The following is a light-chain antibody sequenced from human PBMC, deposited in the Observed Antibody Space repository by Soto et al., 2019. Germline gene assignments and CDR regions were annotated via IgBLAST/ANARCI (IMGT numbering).Light chain of an antibody. Sequence: EIVLTQSPATLSLSPGERATLSCRASQSVSTYLAWYQQKLDQAPRLLIYVASNRATGIPGRFSGSGSGTDFTLTISSLEPEDFAVYYCQQRSNWPPRTFGQGTKLEIK. J-gene: IGKJ2*01. V-gene: IGKV3-11*01. CDR1: QSVSTY. CDR3: QQRSNWPPRT. CDR2: VAS.